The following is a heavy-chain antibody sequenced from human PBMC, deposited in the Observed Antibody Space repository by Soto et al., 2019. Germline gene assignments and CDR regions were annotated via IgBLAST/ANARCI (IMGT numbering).Heavy chain of an antibody. D-gene: IGHD3-3*01. CDR3: ARGFTYYDFWSGWLSPEDYYAMDV. Sequence: GGSLRFSCAASGSSFSRYWMSWVRQAPGKGLEWVGNIKQDGSEKYYVDSVKGRFTISRDNAKNSLFLQMSSLRAEDTAVYYCARGFTYYDFWSGWLSPEDYYAMDVWGQGTTVTVSS. CDR2: IKQDGSEK. CDR1: GSSFSRYW. J-gene: IGHJ6*02. V-gene: IGHV3-7*01.